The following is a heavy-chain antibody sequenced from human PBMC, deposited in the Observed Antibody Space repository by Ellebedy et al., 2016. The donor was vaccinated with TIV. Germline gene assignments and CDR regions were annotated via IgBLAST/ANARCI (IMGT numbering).Heavy chain of an antibody. CDR2: LYKDGKS. D-gene: IGHD4-17*01. CDR1: GITVSDYF. J-gene: IGHJ5*02. V-gene: IGHV3-66*01. CDR3: ARDPGGGGDYGDNWFDP. Sequence: GESLKISCEASGITVSDYFMNWARQAPGKGLEWVSVLYKDGKSNYTDSVNGRFTVSRDNSKNTLYLQMDSLRAEDTAVYYCARDPGGGGDYGDNWFDPWGRGTVVTVSS.